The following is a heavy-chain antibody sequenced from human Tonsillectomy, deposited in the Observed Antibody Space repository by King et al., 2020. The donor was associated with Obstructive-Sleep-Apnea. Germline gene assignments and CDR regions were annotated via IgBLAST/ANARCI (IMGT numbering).Heavy chain of an antibody. CDR3: ARGSYSSSSVYYYYGMDV. J-gene: IGHJ6*02. Sequence: VQLVESGGGLVQPGGSLRLSCAASGFTFSSYWMHWVRQAPGKGLVWVSRINSDGSSTGYADSVKGRSTISRDNAKNPLYLKMNSLRDEDTAVYYCARGSYSSSSVYYYYGMDVWGQGTTVTVSS. CDR1: GFTFSSYW. V-gene: IGHV3-74*01. D-gene: IGHD6-6*01. CDR2: INSDGSST.